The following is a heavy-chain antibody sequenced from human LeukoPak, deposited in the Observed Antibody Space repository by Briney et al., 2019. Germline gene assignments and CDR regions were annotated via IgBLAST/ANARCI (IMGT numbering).Heavy chain of an antibody. Sequence: ASVKVSCKASGYTFTGYYMHWVRQAPGQGLEWMEWINPNIGGTNYAQKFQGRVTMTRDTSISTAYMELSRLRSDDTAVYYCARGASVVVPAVHGYWGQGTLVTVSS. CDR2: INPNIGGT. CDR1: GYTFTGYY. D-gene: IGHD2-2*01. CDR3: ARGASVVVPAVHGY. V-gene: IGHV1-2*02. J-gene: IGHJ4*02.